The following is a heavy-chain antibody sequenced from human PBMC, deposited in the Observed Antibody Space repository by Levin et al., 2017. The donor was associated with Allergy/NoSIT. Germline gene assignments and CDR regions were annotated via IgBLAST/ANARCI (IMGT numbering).Heavy chain of an antibody. CDR3: ARRRWGYYDRSGYPRFDP. CDR2: IYWDDEK. J-gene: IGHJ5*02. Sequence: SGPTLVKPTQTLTLTCSFSGFSLSSTKMGVGWFRQPPGKALEWLALIYWDDEKRYSPSLSSRLTITKDTSRNQVVLTMTNVDPADTATYYCARRRWGYYDRSGYPRFDPWGQGTMVTVSS. V-gene: IGHV2-5*02. CDR1: GFSLSSTKMG. D-gene: IGHD3-22*01.